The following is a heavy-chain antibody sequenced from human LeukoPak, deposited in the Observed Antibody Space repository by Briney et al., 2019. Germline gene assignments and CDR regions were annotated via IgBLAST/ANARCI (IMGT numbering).Heavy chain of an antibody. Sequence: ASVTVSFKASGGTFIIYAISWVRQPPGQGLEWMGRIIPTFGIADYPQKFQGRVTITADKSTSTAYMELSSLRSEDTAVYYCARDSVSYYYGMAVWGQGTTVTVSS. V-gene: IGHV1-69*10. CDR3: ARDSVSYYYGMAV. D-gene: IGHD2/OR15-2a*01. CDR1: GGTFIIYA. CDR2: IIPTFGIA. J-gene: IGHJ6*02.